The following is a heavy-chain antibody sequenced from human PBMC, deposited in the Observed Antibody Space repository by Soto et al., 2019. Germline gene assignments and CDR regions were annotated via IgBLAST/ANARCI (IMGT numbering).Heavy chain of an antibody. J-gene: IGHJ4*02. CDR3: AREGNYDFWSGFVIDY. D-gene: IGHD3-3*01. CDR1: GGSVSSGSYY. CDR2: IYYSGST. V-gene: IGHV4-61*01. Sequence: LSLTCTVSGGSVSSGSYYWSWIRQPPGKGLEWIGYIYYSGSTNYNPSLKSRVTISVDTSKNQFSLKLSSVTAADTAVYYCAREGNYDFWSGFVIDYWGQGTLVTVSS.